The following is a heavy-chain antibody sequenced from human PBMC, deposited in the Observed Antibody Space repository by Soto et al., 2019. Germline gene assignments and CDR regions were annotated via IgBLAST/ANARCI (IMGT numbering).Heavy chain of an antibody. Sequence: EVQLVQSGAEVKKPGESLKISCKGSGYSFTSYWIGWVRQMPGKGLEWMGIIYPGDSDTRYSPSFQGQVTISADKSISTAYREWSSLKASDTAMYDCAGGGVRGVITRTRDYYGMDVWGQGTTVTVSS. CDR2: IYPGDSDT. CDR1: GYSFTSYW. J-gene: IGHJ6*02. V-gene: IGHV5-51*01. CDR3: AGGGVRGVITRTRDYYGMDV. D-gene: IGHD3-10*01.